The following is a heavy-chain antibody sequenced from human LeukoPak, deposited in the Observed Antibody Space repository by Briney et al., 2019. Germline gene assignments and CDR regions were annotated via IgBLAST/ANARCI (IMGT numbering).Heavy chain of an antibody. CDR2: IYYVEST. D-gene: IGHD4-17*01. CDR3: AREDPQTTVPEGMDV. J-gene: IGHJ6*02. CDR1: GGPLRHYY. Sequence: SVTLSLTCADSGGPLRHYYWIWIRQSPGKGRTGIGYIYYVESTNYNPSLRSRVTISVATAKNQVSLQLRSVTAADTAVYYCAREDPQTTVPEGMDVWGQGTTVTVSS. V-gene: IGHV4-59*01.